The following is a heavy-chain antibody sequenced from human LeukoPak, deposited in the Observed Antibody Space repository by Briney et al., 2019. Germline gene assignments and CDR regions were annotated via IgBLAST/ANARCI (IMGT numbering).Heavy chain of an antibody. D-gene: IGHD3-10*01. CDR2: IYYSGST. V-gene: IGHV4-61*03. Sequence: PSETLSLTCTVSGSSISSVSNDYWTWIRQSPGKGLEWIGYIYYSGSTNYNPSLKSRVTISVDTSKNRFSLKLRSVTAADTAVYYCARTTTVRGTYYMDVWGKGTTVTVSS. CDR1: GSSISSVSNDY. CDR3: ARTTTVRGTYYMDV. J-gene: IGHJ6*03.